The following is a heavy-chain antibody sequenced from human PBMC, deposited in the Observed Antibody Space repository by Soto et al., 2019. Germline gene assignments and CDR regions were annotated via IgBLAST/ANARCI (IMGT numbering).Heavy chain of an antibody. CDR2: ISYDGSNK. CDR1: GFTFSSYG. D-gene: IGHD5-12*01. J-gene: IGHJ6*03. CDR3: AKDGGGYSGYDSYYYYYMDV. Sequence: GGSLRLSCAASGFTFSSYGMHWVRQAPGKGLEWVAVISYDGSNKYYADSVKGRFTISRDNSKNTLYLQMNSLRAEDTAVYYCAKDGGGYSGYDSYYYYYMDVWGKGTTVTVSS. V-gene: IGHV3-30*18.